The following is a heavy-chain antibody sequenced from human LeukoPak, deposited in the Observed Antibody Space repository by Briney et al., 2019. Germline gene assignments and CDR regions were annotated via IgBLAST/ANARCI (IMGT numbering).Heavy chain of an antibody. CDR3: ARERDYDSSGYYSSV. CDR1: GYTFTDYG. J-gene: IGHJ4*02. V-gene: IGHV1-18*01. Sequence: ASVKVSCVTSGYTFTDYGISWVRQAPGQGLEWLGWISVYNVNTNYAKKFQGRVTMTRDTSTTTVYMELTGLTSDDTATYYCARERDYDSSGYYSSVWGQGTLVTVSS. CDR2: ISVYNVNT. D-gene: IGHD3-22*01.